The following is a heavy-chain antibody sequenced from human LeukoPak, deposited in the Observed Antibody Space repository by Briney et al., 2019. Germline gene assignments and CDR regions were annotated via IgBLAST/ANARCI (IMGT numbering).Heavy chain of an antibody. CDR2: IYYSGTGST. V-gene: IGHV4-59*01. CDR3: ARLAARRGYYYYGMDV. D-gene: IGHD3-10*01. Sequence: SQTLSLTCTVSGGSTSGDYWSWIRQPTGKGLEYIGYIYYSGTGSTNYNPSLKSRVTISVDTSKNQFSMKLSSVTPADTAVYYCARLAARRGYYYYGMDVWGQGTTVTVSS. CDR1: GGSTSGDY. J-gene: IGHJ6*02.